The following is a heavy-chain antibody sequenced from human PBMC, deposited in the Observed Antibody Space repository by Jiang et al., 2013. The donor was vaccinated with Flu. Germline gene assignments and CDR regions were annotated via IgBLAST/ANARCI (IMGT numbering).Heavy chain of an antibody. CDR1: GGSISSGDYY. Sequence: KPSQTLSLTCTVSGGSISSGDYYWSWIRQPPGKGLEWIGYIYYSGSTYYNPSLKSRVTISVDTSKNQFSLKLSSVTAADTAVYYCARELLWFGEGSCWFDPWGQGTLVTVSS. D-gene: IGHD3-10*01. V-gene: IGHV4-30-4*08. CDR3: ARELLWFGEGSCWFDP. CDR2: IYYSGST. J-gene: IGHJ5*02.